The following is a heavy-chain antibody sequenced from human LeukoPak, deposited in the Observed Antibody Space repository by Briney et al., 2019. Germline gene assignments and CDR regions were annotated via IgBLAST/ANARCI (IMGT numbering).Heavy chain of an antibody. Sequence: SGGSMRLSCAASGFTFSNYSMHCVRQPPRKVLVWVSRIDSDDSSTSYADSVKGRFTIFRDNAKNTLYLQMNSLRAEDTAVYYCARGFTMVRGAYTAFGYWGQGTLVTVSS. J-gene: IGHJ4*02. CDR2: IDSDDSST. CDR1: GFTFSNYS. V-gene: IGHV3-74*01. CDR3: ARGFTMVRGAYTAFGY. D-gene: IGHD3-10*01.